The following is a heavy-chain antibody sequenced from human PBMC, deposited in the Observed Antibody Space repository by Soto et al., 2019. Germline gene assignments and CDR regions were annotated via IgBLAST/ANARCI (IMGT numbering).Heavy chain of an antibody. CDR2: ISGYNSNT. CDR3: GRERQWEPVPY. V-gene: IGHV1-18*01. CDR1: GYSFSSCG. J-gene: IGHJ4*02. Sequence: GASVKVSCKASGYSFSSCGIRWVRQAPGQGPEWMGWISGYNSNTNYAQKFEGRVRMTKDTTRSTAYLEVRSLRFDDTAVYYCGRERQWEPVPYWGQGTPVTVSS. D-gene: IGHD1-26*01.